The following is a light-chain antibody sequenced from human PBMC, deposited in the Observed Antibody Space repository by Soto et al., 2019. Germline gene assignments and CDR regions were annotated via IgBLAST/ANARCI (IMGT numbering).Light chain of an antibody. Sequence: EVVMTQSPDTLSVSPGERATLSCRASRSVTSNLAWYQQKLGQAPRLLIYGSSTRATGIPARFSGSGSGTEFTLTISSLQSEDFAVYYCQQYNNWPRTFGQGTKVDIK. CDR2: GSS. V-gene: IGKV3-15*01. CDR3: QQYNNWPRT. J-gene: IGKJ1*01. CDR1: RSVTSN.